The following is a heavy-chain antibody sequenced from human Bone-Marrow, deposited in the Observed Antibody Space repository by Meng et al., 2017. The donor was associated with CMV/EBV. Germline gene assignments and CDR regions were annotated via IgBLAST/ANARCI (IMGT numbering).Heavy chain of an antibody. Sequence: ASVKVSCKASGYTFTTYDINWVRQATGQGLEWMGWMDPKNGYTAYAQKFQGRVTMTRNTSLGTAYMELSNLRSEDTAVYYCARAIRGPFFGTTEQLYYFEYWGQGTLVTVSS. CDR1: GYTFTTYD. J-gene: IGHJ4*02. V-gene: IGHV1-8*01. CDR2: MDPKNGYT. CDR3: ARAIRGPFFGTTEQLYYFEY. D-gene: IGHD1/OR15-1a*01.